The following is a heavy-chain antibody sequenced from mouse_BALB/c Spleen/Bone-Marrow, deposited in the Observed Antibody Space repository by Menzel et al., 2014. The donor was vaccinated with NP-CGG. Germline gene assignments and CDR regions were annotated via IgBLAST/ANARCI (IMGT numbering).Heavy chain of an antibody. V-gene: IGHV7-3*02. J-gene: IGHJ4*01. CDR1: GFTFTDYY. Sequence: VQLKESGGGLVQPGGSLRLSCATSGFTFTDYYMNWVRQPPGKALEWLGFIRNRANGYTTEFSASVKGRFTISRDNSQSILDLQINTLIADDSATYYCARDDGYSDNAIDYWGQGTLVTVSS. CDR2: IRNRANGYTT. D-gene: IGHD2-3*01. CDR3: ARDDGYSDNAIDY.